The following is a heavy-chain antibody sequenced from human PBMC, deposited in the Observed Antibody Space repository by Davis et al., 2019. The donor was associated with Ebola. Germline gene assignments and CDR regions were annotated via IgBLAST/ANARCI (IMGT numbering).Heavy chain of an antibody. Sequence: PGGSLRLSCAASGFTFSSYAMSWVRQAPGKGLEWVSAISGSGGSTYYADSVKGRFTISRDNSKNTLYLQMNSLRAEDTAVYYCARDGGAMVRGVPDYWGQGTLVTVSS. CDR3: ARDGGAMVRGVPDY. CDR1: GFTFSSYA. J-gene: IGHJ4*02. D-gene: IGHD3-10*01. V-gene: IGHV3-23*01. CDR2: ISGSGGST.